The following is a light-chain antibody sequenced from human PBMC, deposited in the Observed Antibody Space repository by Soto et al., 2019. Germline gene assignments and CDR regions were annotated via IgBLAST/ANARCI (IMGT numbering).Light chain of an antibody. J-gene: IGKJ1*01. CDR3: HQYSRSPRT. V-gene: IGKV3-20*01. CDR1: QSVSNNY. Sequence: EVVLTQSPGTLSLSPGERATLSCRASQSVSNNYLAWYQQKPGQAPRLLIYGASTRATGVPDRFSGSGSGTEFTLTISRLEPEDFVVFYCHQYSRSPRTFGQGTRVEV. CDR2: GAS.